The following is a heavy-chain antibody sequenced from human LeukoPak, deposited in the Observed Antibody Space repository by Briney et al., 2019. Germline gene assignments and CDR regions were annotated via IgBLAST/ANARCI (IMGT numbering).Heavy chain of an antibody. D-gene: IGHD5-18*01. Sequence: PGGSLRLSCAASGFKFSDFWMTWVRQTPGKGLEWVANIKEDGSEEYHVDSVKGRFTISRDNAKNSLYLQMNSLRAEDTAVYYCARGFLYSYGFDYWGQGTLVTVSS. J-gene: IGHJ4*02. CDR3: ARGFLYSYGFDY. CDR1: GFKFSDFW. V-gene: IGHV3-7*04. CDR2: IKEDGSEE.